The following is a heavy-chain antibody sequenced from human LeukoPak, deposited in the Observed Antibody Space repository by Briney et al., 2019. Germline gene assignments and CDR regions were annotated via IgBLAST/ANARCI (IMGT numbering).Heavy chain of an antibody. Sequence: GGSLRLSCAASGFTFSSYSMNWVRQAPGKGLEWVSSISSSSSYIYYADSVKGRFTISRDNAKNSLYLQMNSLRAEDTAVYYCARLDCSSTSCYQYGTDVWGQGTTVTVSS. V-gene: IGHV3-21*01. D-gene: IGHD2-2*01. CDR3: ARLDCSSTSCYQYGTDV. CDR2: ISSSSSYI. J-gene: IGHJ6*02. CDR1: GFTFSSYS.